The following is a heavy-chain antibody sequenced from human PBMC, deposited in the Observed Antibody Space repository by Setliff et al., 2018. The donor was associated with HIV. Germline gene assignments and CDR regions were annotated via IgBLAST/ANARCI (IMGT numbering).Heavy chain of an antibody. Sequence: PSETLSLTCTVSGDSISSGGYYWSWIRQHPGKGLEWIGYIHYSGSSYYNPSLKSRVTISVDTSKNQFSLKLRSVTAADTAVYYCARSYITGTNFDFWGQGTLVTVSS. CDR2: IHYSGSS. CDR3: ARSYITGTNFDF. D-gene: IGHD1-7*01. J-gene: IGHJ4*02. CDR1: GDSISSGGYY. V-gene: IGHV4-61*08.